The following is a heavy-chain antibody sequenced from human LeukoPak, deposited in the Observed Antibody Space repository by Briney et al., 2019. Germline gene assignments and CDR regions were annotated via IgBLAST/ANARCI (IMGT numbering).Heavy chain of an antibody. CDR1: GFTFSFYN. Sequence: PGGSLRGSCAASGFTFSFYNMNWVRQAPGKGLEWVSYISRDSLTTYYADSVKGRFTISRDNAKNSLYLQMNSLRDEDTAVYFCARDLLDYWGQGTLVTVSS. J-gene: IGHJ4*02. CDR2: ISRDSLTT. CDR3: ARDLLDY. V-gene: IGHV3-48*02.